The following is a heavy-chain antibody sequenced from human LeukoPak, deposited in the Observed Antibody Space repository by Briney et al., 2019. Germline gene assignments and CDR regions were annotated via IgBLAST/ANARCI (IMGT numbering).Heavy chain of an antibody. D-gene: IGHD2-15*01. CDR2: IKQDGSEK. Sequence: GGSLRLSCAASGLTFSNYWMSWVRQAPGKGLEWVANIKQDGSEKYYVDSVKGRFTISRDNAKNTLYLQMNSLRAEDTAVYYCARDQLYCSGGYCYHDYWGQGTLVTVSS. CDR3: ARDQLYCSGGYCYHDY. CDR1: GLTFSNYW. J-gene: IGHJ4*02. V-gene: IGHV3-7*01.